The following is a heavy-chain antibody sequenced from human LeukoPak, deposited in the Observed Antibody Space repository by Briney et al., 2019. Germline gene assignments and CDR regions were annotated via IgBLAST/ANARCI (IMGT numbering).Heavy chain of an antibody. CDR3: AKDQDYYDSSGYFDY. CDR1: GFTFSCYA. V-gene: IGHV3-23*01. Sequence: PGGSLRLSCAAYGFTFSCYAMSWVRQAPGKGLEWVSAISGSGGSTYYADSVKGRFTISRDNSKNTLYLQMNSLRAEDTAVYYCAKDQDYYDSSGYFDYWGQGTLVTVSS. CDR2: ISGSGGST. D-gene: IGHD3-22*01. J-gene: IGHJ4*02.